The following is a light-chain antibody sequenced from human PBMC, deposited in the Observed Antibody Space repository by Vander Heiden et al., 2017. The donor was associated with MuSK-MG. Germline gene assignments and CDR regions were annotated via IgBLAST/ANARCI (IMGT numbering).Light chain of an antibody. CDR2: GAS. CDR3: QQYKNWPYT. CDR1: QSVSNN. V-gene: IGKV3-15*01. J-gene: IGKJ2*01. Sequence: EIVMTQSPATLSVSPGERATLSCRASQSVSNNLAWYQQKPGQAPRLLIHGASTRATGIPARFSGSGSGTEFTLTISSLQSEDIAVYYCQQYKNWPYTFGQGTKLXIK.